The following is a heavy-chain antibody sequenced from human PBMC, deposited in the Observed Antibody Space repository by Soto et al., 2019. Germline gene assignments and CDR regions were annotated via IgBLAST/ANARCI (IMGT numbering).Heavy chain of an antibody. D-gene: IGHD1-26*01. CDR2: IYYSGST. CDR3: ARGRGGSYYAVEY. CDR1: GGSISSYY. V-gene: IGHV4-59*01. Sequence: SETLSLTCTVSGGSISSYYWSWIRQPPGKGLEWIGYIYYSGSTNYNPSLKSRVTISVDTSKNQFSLKLSSVTAADTAVYYCARGRGGSYYAVEYWGQGTLVTVSS. J-gene: IGHJ4*02.